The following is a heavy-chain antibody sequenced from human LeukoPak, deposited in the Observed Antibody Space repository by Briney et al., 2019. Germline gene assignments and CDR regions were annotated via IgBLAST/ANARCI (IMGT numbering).Heavy chain of an antibody. CDR1: GGSICSSSYY. J-gene: IGHJ4*02. V-gene: IGHV4-39*07. D-gene: IGHD5-12*01. CDR2: IYHSGST. CDR3: ARNLVATIGEEACFDF. Sequence: PSETLSLTCTVSGGSICSSSYYWGWVRQPPGEGLEWIGSIYHSGSTYYNPSLKSRVTVSVDTSKNQFSLKLSSVTAADTAVYYCARNLVATIGEEACFDFWGQGTLVTVSS.